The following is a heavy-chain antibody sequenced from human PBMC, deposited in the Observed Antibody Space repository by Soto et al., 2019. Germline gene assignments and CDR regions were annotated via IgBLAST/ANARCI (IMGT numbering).Heavy chain of an antibody. CDR1: GGTFSSYA. V-gene: IGHV1-69*13. Sequence: SVKVSCKASGGTFSSYAVSWVRQAPGQGLEWMGGIIPIFGTANYAQKFQGRVTITADESTSTAYMELSSLRSEDTAVYYCARDLGSNYRNYYSPYGMDVCGKANMVTVFS. J-gene: IGHJ6*04. CDR3: ARDLGSNYRNYYSPYGMDV. D-gene: IGHD4-4*01. CDR2: IIPIFGTA.